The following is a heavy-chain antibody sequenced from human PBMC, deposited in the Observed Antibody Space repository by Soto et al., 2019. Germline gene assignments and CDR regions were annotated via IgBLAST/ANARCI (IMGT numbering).Heavy chain of an antibody. V-gene: IGHV1-8*01. CDR1: GYTFTSYD. D-gene: IGHD2-8*01. Sequence: ASVKVSCKASGYTFTSYDINWVRQATGQGLEGMGWMNPNSGNTGYAQKFQGRVTMTRNTSISTAYMELSSLRSEDTAVYYCARGPYCTNGVCQRGRNWFDPWGQGTLVTVSS. J-gene: IGHJ5*02. CDR2: MNPNSGNT. CDR3: ARGPYCTNGVCQRGRNWFDP.